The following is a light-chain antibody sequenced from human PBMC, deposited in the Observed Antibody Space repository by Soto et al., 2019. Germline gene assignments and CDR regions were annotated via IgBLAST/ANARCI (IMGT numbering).Light chain of an antibody. CDR3: QSFDNTYV. Sequence: QSVLTQPPSVSGAPGERVAISCTGSSSNVGAGYDVHWYQQLPGTAPKLLIYNNNKRPSGVPDRFSGSQSGTSASLAITGLQAEDEAVYYCQSFDNTYVFGTGTKLTVL. CDR1: SSNVGAGYD. CDR2: NNN. V-gene: IGLV1-40*01. J-gene: IGLJ1*01.